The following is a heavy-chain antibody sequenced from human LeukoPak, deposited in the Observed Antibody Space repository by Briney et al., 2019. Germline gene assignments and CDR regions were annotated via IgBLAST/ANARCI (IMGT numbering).Heavy chain of an antibody. CDR1: GFTFSSYS. J-gene: IGHJ4*02. CDR3: ARILGLTLDY. Sequence: GGSLRLSCAASGFTFSSYSMNWVRQAPGKGLEWVSYISLGGGTIYYAGSVRGRFTISRDDAGNSLYLQMNILRDEDTAVSYCARILGLTLDYWGQGTLVTVSS. D-gene: IGHD1-14*01. V-gene: IGHV3-48*02. CDR2: ISLGGGTI.